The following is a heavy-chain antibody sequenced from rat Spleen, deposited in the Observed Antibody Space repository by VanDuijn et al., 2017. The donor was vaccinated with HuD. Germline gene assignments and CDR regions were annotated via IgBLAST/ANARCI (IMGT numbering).Heavy chain of an antibody. CDR2: ISYDGSST. CDR1: GFTFSDYY. J-gene: IGHJ2*01. CDR3: ATDRGGY. Sequence: EVQLVESDGGLVQPRRSLKLSCAASGFTFSDYYMAWVRQAPTKGLEWVATISYDGSSTYYRDSVKGRFTISRDNAKSTQYLQMDSLRSEDTATYYCATDRGGYWGQGVMVTVSS. V-gene: IGHV5-29*01. D-gene: IGHD1-5*01.